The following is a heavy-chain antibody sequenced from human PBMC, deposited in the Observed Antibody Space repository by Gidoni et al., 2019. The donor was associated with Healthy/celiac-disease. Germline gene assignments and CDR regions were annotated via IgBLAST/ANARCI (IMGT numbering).Heavy chain of an antibody. CDR3: ASVGGQQLVVGFDP. CDR1: GFTFSSYS. D-gene: IGHD6-13*01. Sequence: EVQLVESGGGLVKPGGSLRLSCAASGFTFSSYSMNWVRQAPGKGLEWVSSISSSSSYIYYADSVKGRFTISRDNAKNSLYLQMNSLRAEDTAVYYCASVGGQQLVVGFDPWGQGTLVTVSS. V-gene: IGHV3-21*01. CDR2: ISSSSSYI. J-gene: IGHJ5*02.